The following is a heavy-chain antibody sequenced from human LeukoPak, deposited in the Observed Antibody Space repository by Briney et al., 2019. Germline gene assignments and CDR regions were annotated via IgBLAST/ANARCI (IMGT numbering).Heavy chain of an antibody. D-gene: IGHD3-10*01. V-gene: IGHV1-18*01. CDR2: ISDHNGNT. Sequence: ASVKVSCKASGYTFSSSGISWVRQAPGQGLEWMGWISDHNGNTNYAQKVQGRVTMTTDTSTSTAYMELRSLRSDDTAVYYCAREPGPGSGSAMDVWGKGTTVTISS. CDR1: GYTFSSSG. CDR3: AREPGPGSGSAMDV. J-gene: IGHJ6*03.